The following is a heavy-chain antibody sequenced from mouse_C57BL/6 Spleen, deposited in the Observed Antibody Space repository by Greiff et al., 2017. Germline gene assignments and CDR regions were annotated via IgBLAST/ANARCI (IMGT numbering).Heavy chain of an antibody. CDR3: ARNHYGSSWYFDV. D-gene: IGHD1-1*01. V-gene: IGHV3-1*01. CDR1: GYSITSGYD. CDR2: ISYSGST. J-gene: IGHJ1*03. Sequence: EVQLVESGPGMVKPSQSLSLTCTVTGYSITSGYDWHWIRHFPGNKLEWMGYISYSGSTNYNPSLKSRISITHDTSKNHFFLKLNSVTTEDTATYYCARNHYGSSWYFDVWGTGTTVTVSS.